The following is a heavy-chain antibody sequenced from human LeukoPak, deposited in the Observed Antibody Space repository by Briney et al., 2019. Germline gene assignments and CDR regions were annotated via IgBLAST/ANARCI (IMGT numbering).Heavy chain of an antibody. CDR1: GFTFSSYA. CDR3: AKDRAGYSSASRNYFDY. J-gene: IGHJ4*02. CDR2: ISGSGGST. Sequence: PGGSLRLSCAASGFTFSSYAMSWVRQAPGKGLEWVSAISGSGGSTYYADSVKGRFTISRDNSKNTLYLQMNSLRAEDTAVYYCAKDRAGYSSASRNYFDYWGQGTLVTVSS. V-gene: IGHV3-23*01. D-gene: IGHD6-19*01.